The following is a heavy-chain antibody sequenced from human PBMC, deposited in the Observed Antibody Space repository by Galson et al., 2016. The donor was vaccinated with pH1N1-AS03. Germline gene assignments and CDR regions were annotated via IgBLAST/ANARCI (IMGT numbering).Heavy chain of an antibody. CDR2: ISWNSGSK. CDR1: GFTFDDYA. Sequence: SLRLSCAASGFTFDDYAMHWVRQAPGKGLEWVSGISWNSGSKAYSDSVKGRFTISRDNAKNSLYLQMDILRPEDTALYYCVKDFDKYTLGYGTFFDYWGQGTLVTVSS. D-gene: IGHD1-14*01. J-gene: IGHJ4*02. V-gene: IGHV3-9*01. CDR3: VKDFDKYTLGYGTFFDY.